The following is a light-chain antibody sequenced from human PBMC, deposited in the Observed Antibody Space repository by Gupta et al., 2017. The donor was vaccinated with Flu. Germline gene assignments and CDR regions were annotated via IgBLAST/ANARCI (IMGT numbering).Light chain of an antibody. CDR3: CSYAGSRV. Sequence: QSALTQPPSVSGSPGQPITISCAGTSSDVGSSNLVSWYQQHPGKAAKLMIYEGSKRPSGVSNRFSGSKSGNSASLTISGLQAEDEADYYCCSYAGSRVFGGGTKLTVL. V-gene: IGLV2-23*01. CDR2: EGS. J-gene: IGLJ3*02. CDR1: SSDVGSSNL.